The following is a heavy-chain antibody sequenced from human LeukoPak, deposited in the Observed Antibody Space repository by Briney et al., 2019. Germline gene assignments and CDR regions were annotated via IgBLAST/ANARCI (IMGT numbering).Heavy chain of an antibody. Sequence: ASVKVSCKASGGTFSSYAISWVRQAPGQGLEWMGGIIPIFGTANYAQKFQGRVTMTEDTSTDTAYMELSSLRSEDTAVYYCATAARDGYSYGYLAFDIWGQGTMVTVSS. J-gene: IGHJ3*02. D-gene: IGHD5-18*01. CDR1: GGTFSSYA. V-gene: IGHV1-69*06. CDR3: ATAARDGYSYGYLAFDI. CDR2: IIPIFGTA.